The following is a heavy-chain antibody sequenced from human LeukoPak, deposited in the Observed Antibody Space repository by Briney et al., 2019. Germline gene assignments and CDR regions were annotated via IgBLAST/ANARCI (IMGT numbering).Heavy chain of an antibody. CDR3: ARVLTIFPDY. J-gene: IGHJ4*02. Sequence: PGGSLRLSCAASGFTFSSYWMHWVRQAPGKGLVWVSRINSDGSNINYADSVKGRFTISRDNAKNTLYLQMNSLRAEDTAMYYCARVLTIFPDYWGQGTLVTVSS. CDR1: GFTFSSYW. CDR2: INSDGSNI. V-gene: IGHV3-74*01. D-gene: IGHD3-9*01.